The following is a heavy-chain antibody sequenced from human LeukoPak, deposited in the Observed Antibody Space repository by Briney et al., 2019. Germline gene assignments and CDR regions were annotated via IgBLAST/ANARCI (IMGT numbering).Heavy chain of an antibody. CDR2: IRSKANNDAT. Sequence: GGSLRLSCAASGVTFSGSAMHWVRQASGKGLEWVGRIRSKANNDATAYAASVKGRFTISRDDSKNTAYLQMNSLKTEDTAVYYCTRPDDYGDYWGQGTLVTVSS. CDR3: TRPDDYGDY. CDR1: GVTFSGSA. J-gene: IGHJ4*02. V-gene: IGHV3-73*01.